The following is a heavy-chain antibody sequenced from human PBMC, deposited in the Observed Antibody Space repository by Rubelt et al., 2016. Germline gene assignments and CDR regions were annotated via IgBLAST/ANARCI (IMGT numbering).Heavy chain of an antibody. CDR3: ARDGDGDYAPLQH. Sequence: QVQLVESGGGVVQPGRSLRLSCAASGFTFSSYGMHWVRQAPGKGLEWVAVIWYDASNKYYVDSVMGRFTISRDNSKNTLYLQMNSLRAEDTAVYYCARDGDGDYAPLQHWGQGTLVTVSS. V-gene: IGHV3-33*01. CDR1: GFTFSSYG. J-gene: IGHJ1*01. D-gene: IGHD4-17*01. CDR2: IWYDASNK.